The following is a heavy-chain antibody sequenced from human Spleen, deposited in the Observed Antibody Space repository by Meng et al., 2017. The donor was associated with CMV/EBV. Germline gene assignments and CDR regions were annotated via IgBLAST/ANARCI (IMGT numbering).Heavy chain of an antibody. J-gene: IGHJ6*04. CDR2: ISNSGSSK. D-gene: IGHD1-1*01. CDR3: ARSMLEVNRYYYGMDV. CDR1: GFTFSYYE. Sequence: GGSLRLSCAASGFTFSYYEMNWVRQAPGKGLEWISSISNSGSSKYYADSVRGRFTITRDNAKNSLFLQMNSLRAEDTAVYYCARSMLEVNRYYYGMDVWGEGTPVTVSS. V-gene: IGHV3-21*01.